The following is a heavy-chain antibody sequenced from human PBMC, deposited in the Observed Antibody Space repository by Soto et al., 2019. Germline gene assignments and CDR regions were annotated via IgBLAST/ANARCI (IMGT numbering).Heavy chain of an antibody. V-gene: IGHV1-18*01. CDR2: ISAYNGNT. CDR3: AKSYYYGSGSYFPFDY. J-gene: IGHJ4*02. D-gene: IGHD3-10*01. CDR1: GYTFTSYG. Sequence: ASVKVSCKASGYTFTSYGISWVRQAPGQGLEWMGWISAYNGNTNYAQKLQGRVTMTTDTSTSTAYMELRSLRSDDTAVYYCAKSYYYGSGSYFPFDYWGQGTLVTVSS.